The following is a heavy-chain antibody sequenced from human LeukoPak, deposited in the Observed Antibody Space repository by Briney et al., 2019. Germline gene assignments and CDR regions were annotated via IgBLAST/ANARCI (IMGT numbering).Heavy chain of an antibody. CDR3: AKGLRGVIYP. V-gene: IGHV3-23*01. D-gene: IGHD3-10*01. J-gene: IGHJ4*02. CDR1: GFTFSSYA. CDR2: ISGSGGST. Sequence: PGGSLRLSCAASGFTFSSYAMSWVRQAPGKGLEWGSVISGSGGSTSYADSVKGRFTISRDNSKNTLYLQMNSLRAEDTAVYYCAKGLRGVIYPWGQGTLVTVSS.